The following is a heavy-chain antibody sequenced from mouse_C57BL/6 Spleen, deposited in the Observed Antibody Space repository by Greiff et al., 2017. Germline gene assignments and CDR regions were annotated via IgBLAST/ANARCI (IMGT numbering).Heavy chain of an antibody. D-gene: IGHD2-10*02. CDR2: INPYNGGT. CDR3: ARGYGRMDY. Sequence: EVQLQQSGPVLVKPGASVKMSCKASGYTFTDYYMNWVKQSHGKSLEWIGVINPYNGGTSYNQKFKGKATVTVDKSSSTAYMELNSLTSEDSAVYYCARGYGRMDYWGQGTSVTVSS. J-gene: IGHJ4*01. CDR1: GYTFTDYY. V-gene: IGHV1-19*01.